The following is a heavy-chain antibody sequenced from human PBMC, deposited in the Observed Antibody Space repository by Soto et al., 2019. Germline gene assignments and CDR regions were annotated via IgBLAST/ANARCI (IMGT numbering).Heavy chain of an antibody. Sequence: SETLSLTCTVSGGSVSSGSYYWSWIRQPPGKGLEWIGYIYYSGSTNYNPSLKSRVTISVDTSKNQFSLKLSSVTAADTAVYYCARVDNFWSGLRWFDPWGQGTLVTVS. D-gene: IGHD3-3*01. V-gene: IGHV4-61*01. CDR1: GGSVSSGSYY. CDR2: IYYSGST. CDR3: ARVDNFWSGLRWFDP. J-gene: IGHJ5*02.